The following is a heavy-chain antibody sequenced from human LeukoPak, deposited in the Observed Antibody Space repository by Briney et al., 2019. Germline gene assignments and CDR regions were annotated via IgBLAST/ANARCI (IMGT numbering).Heavy chain of an antibody. CDR3: ARGPIIAGGSLFHY. CDR1: GGSLCGGRFY. J-gene: IGHJ4*02. D-gene: IGHD1-26*01. V-gene: IGHV4-61*02. Sequence: SETLSLTCTVSGGSLCGGRFYGSWIRQSAGKGLEWIGRVYFSGSTNYNPSLKGRATISVDMARNQFSLKLTSVTAADTAVYYCARGPIIAGGSLFHYWGQGTLITVSS. CDR2: VYFSGST.